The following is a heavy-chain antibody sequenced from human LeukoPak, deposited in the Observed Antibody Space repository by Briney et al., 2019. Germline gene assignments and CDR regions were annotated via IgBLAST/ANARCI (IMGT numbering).Heavy chain of an antibody. CDR2: IYHSGRT. CDR3: ARDGGYGHYDY. Sequence: PSETLSLTCAVSGGSISSGDYSWSWIRQPPGKGLEWIGYIYHSGRTFYNPSLESRVTISVDTSKNQITLEVTSVTAADTAVYYCARDGGYGHYDYWGRGTLVTVSS. D-gene: IGHD5-18*01. J-gene: IGHJ4*02. CDR1: GGSISSGDYS. V-gene: IGHV4-30-2*01.